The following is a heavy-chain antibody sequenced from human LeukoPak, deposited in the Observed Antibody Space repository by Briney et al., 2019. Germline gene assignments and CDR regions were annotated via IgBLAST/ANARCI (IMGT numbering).Heavy chain of an antibody. D-gene: IGHD1-14*01. CDR2: ISGSGGST. J-gene: IGHJ2*01. V-gene: IGHV3-23*01. Sequence: GGSLRLSCAASGFTFSSYAMSWVRQAPGKGLEWVSAISGSGGSTYYADSVKGRFTISRDNSKNTLYLQMNRLRAEDTAVYYCARDAWDSSRPGYFDLWGRGTLVTVSS. CDR1: GFTFSSYA. CDR3: ARDAWDSSRPGYFDL.